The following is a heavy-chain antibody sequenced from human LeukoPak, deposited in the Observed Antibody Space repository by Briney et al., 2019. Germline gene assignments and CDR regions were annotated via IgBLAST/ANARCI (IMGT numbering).Heavy chain of an antibody. V-gene: IGHV1-18*01. J-gene: IGHJ4*02. CDR2: ISAYNGNT. CDR3: ARDLAVAGTWDY. CDR1: GYTFTSYG. Sequence: GASVTVSFKASGYTFTSYGISWVRQAPGQGLEWMGWISAYNGNTNYAQKLQGRVTMTTDTSTSTAYMELRSLRSDDTAVYYCARDLAVAGTWDYWGQGTLVTVSS. D-gene: IGHD6-19*01.